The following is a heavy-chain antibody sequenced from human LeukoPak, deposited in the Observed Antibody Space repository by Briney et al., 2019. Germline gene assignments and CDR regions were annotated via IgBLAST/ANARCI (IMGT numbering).Heavy chain of an antibody. D-gene: IGHD4-17*01. CDR1: GGSISSYY. CDR2: IYTSGST. CDR3: ARQGDYGEYY. J-gene: IGHJ4*02. Sequence: SETLSLTCTVSGGSISSYYWYWIRQPPGKGLEWIGYIYTSGSTNYNPSLKSRVTISVDTSKNQFSLKLSSVTAADTAVYYCARQGDYGEYYWGQGTLVTVSS. V-gene: IGHV4-4*09.